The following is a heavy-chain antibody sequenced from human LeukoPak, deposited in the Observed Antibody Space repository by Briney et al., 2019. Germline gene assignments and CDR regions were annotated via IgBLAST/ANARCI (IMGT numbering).Heavy chain of an antibody. J-gene: IGHJ4*02. V-gene: IGHV4-30-4*01. D-gene: IGHD3-10*01. Sequence: SETLSLTCTVSGGSISSGDYYWSWIRQPPGKGLEWIGYIYYSGSTYYNPSLKSRVTISVDTSKNQFSLKLSSVTAADTAVYYCARVGDYGSGSYLDCWGQGTLVTVSS. CDR1: GGSISSGDYY. CDR2: IYYSGST. CDR3: ARVGDYGSGSYLDC.